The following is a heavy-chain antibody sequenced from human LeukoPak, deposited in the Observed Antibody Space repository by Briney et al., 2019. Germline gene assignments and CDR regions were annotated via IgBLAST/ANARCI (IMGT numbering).Heavy chain of an antibody. J-gene: IGHJ3*02. CDR1: GFTFSSYD. CDR2: IGTAGDT. D-gene: IGHD1-26*01. Sequence: GGSLRLSCAASGFTFSSYDMHWVRQATGKGLEWVSAIGTAGDTYYPGSVKGRFTISRENTKNSLYLQMNSLRAGDTAVYYCARVGRIVGARYAFDIWGQGTMVTVSS. V-gene: IGHV3-13*01. CDR3: ARVGRIVGARYAFDI.